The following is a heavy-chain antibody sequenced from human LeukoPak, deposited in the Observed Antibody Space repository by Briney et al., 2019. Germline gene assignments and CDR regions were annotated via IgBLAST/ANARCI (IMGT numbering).Heavy chain of an antibody. Sequence: GGSLRLSCAASGFTFSSYAMSWVRQAPGKGLEWVSAISGSGGSTYYADSVKGRFTISRDNSKNTLYLQMNSLRAEDTAVYYCAKDLGGTIVVVPAAIGGFDYWGQGTLVTVSS. D-gene: IGHD2-2*01. CDR2: ISGSGGST. V-gene: IGHV3-23*01. CDR1: GFTFSSYA. J-gene: IGHJ4*02. CDR3: AKDLGGTIVVVPAAIGGFDY.